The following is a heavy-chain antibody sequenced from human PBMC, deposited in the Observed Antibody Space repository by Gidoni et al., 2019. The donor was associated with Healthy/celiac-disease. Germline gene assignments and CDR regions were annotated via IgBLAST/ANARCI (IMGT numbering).Heavy chain of an antibody. Sequence: QVQLPESCPGLVKPSETLSLTCTVSGGSISSYYWSWIRQPPGKGLEWIGYIYYSGSTNYNPSLKSRVTISVDTSKNQFSLKLSSVTAADTAVYYCARAKYSSGWYDDFDYWGQGTLVTVSS. CDR1: GGSISSYY. J-gene: IGHJ4*02. CDR2: IYYSGST. V-gene: IGHV4-59*01. D-gene: IGHD6-19*01. CDR3: ARAKYSSGWYDDFDY.